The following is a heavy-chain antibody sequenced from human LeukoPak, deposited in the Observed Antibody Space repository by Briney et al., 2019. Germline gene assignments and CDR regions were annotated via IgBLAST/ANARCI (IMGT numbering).Heavy chain of an antibody. J-gene: IGHJ4*02. Sequence: ASVKVSCKASGGTFSSYAISWVRQAPGQGLEWMGGIIPIFGTANYAQKFQGRVTITTDESTSTAYMELRSMRSEDTAVYYCGRDRFPYYYDSSGYFDYWGQGTLVTVSS. D-gene: IGHD3-22*01. V-gene: IGHV1-69*05. CDR2: IIPIFGTA. CDR1: GGTFSSYA. CDR3: GRDRFPYYYDSSGYFDY.